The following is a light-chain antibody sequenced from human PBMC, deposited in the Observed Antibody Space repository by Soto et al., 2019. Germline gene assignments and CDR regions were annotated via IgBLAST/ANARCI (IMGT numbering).Light chain of an antibody. CDR2: DAS. V-gene: IGKV1-5*01. CDR1: QSISTW. Sequence: IQLTPSPSTLSASVGVRGRVTCRASQSISTWLAWYQQKPGKAAKLLIYDASSLESGVPSRFSGSGSGTEFTLTISSLQPDDFATYYCQQYNSYSPLTFGGGTKVDIK. CDR3: QQYNSYSPLT. J-gene: IGKJ4*01.